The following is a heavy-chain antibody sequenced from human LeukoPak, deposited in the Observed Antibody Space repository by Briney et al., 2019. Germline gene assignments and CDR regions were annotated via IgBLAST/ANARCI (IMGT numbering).Heavy chain of an antibody. Sequence: GGSLRLSCAASGFTFSNAWMSWVRQAPGKGLEWVGRIKSKTDGGTTDYAAPVKGRFTISRDDSKNTLYLQMNSLKTEDTAVYYCTTVAPAYYYDSSGSGIYFQHWGQGTLVTVSS. D-gene: IGHD3-22*01. CDR3: TTVAPAYYYDSSGSGIYFQH. CDR1: GFTFSNAW. V-gene: IGHV3-15*01. J-gene: IGHJ1*01. CDR2: IKSKTDGGTT.